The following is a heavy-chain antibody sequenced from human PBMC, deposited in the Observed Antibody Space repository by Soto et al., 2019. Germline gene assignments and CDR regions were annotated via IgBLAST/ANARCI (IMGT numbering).Heavy chain of an antibody. J-gene: IGHJ6*02. CDR1: GFTFSSYI. CDR3: ASLFGLGYCSSTSCQNRYYYYYGMDV. D-gene: IGHD2-2*01. CDR2: ISSSSSYI. V-gene: IGHV3-21*01. Sequence: PGGSLRLSCAASGFTFSSYIMNWVRQAPGKGLEWVSSISSSSSYIYYADSVNGRFTISRDNAKNSLYLQMNSLRAEDTAVYYCASLFGLGYCSSTSCQNRYYYYYGMDVWGQGTTVTVSS.